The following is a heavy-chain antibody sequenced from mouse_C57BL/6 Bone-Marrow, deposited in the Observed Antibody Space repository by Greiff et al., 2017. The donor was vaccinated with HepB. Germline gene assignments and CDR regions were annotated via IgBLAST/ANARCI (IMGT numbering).Heavy chain of an antibody. Sequence: QVQLKQSGAELARPGASVKLSCKASGYTFTSYGISWVKQRTGQGLEWIGEIYPRSGNTYYNEKFKGKATLTADKSSSTAYMELRSLTSEDSAVYFCARDDDYDPYWYFDVWGTGTTVTVSS. D-gene: IGHD2-4*01. V-gene: IGHV1-81*01. CDR3: ARDDDYDPYWYFDV. J-gene: IGHJ1*03. CDR2: IYPRSGNT. CDR1: GYTFTSYG.